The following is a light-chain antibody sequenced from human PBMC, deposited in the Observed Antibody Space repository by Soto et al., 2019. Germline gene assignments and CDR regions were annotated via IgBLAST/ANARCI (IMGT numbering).Light chain of an antibody. CDR1: SSNIGTYT. CDR2: TDY. Sequence: QSVLTQPPSASGTPGQRVTISCSGTSSNIGTYTVNWYQQLPGTAPKLLIYTDYQRPSGVPDRFSGSKSGTSASLAINGLHSEAEADYYCASWDDNLNGGVFGGGTKLTVL. J-gene: IGLJ3*02. V-gene: IGLV1-44*01. CDR3: ASWDDNLNGGV.